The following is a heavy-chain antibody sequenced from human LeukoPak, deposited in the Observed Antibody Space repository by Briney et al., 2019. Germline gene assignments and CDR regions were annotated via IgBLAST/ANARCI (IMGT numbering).Heavy chain of an antibody. CDR2: ISSNGGST. Sequence: PGGSLRLSCAASGFTFISYAMHWVRQAPGKGLEYVSAISSNGGSTYYADSVKGRFTISRDNSKNTLYLQMDSLRAEDMAVYYCARDRDYGEFHDAFDIWGQGTVVTVSS. V-gene: IGHV3-64*02. J-gene: IGHJ3*02. CDR3: ARDRDYGEFHDAFDI. CDR1: GFTFISYA. D-gene: IGHD4-17*01.